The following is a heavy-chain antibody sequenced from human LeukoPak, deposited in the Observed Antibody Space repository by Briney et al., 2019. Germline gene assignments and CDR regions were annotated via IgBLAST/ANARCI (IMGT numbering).Heavy chain of an antibody. CDR1: GFTFSNYA. CDR2: ISSSGTTI. D-gene: IGHD4-17*01. CDR3: ARRTVTRDWYFDL. Sequence: PGGSLRLSCETSGFTFSNYAMSWVRQAPGKGLEWVSYISSSGTTIYYADSVKGRFTISRDNAKNSLYLQMNSLRAEDTAVYYCARRTVTRDWYFDLWGRGTLVTVSS. J-gene: IGHJ2*01. V-gene: IGHV3-11*01.